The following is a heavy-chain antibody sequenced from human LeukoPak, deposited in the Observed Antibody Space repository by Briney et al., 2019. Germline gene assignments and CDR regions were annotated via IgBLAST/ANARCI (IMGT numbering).Heavy chain of an antibody. Sequence: SVKVSCKASGGTXSSYAISWVRQAPGQGLEWMGGIIPIFGTANYAQKFQGRVTITADESTSTAYMELSSLRSEDTAVYYCARSVPATAILPPDYWGQGTLVTVSS. D-gene: IGHD2-2*02. J-gene: IGHJ4*02. CDR2: IIPIFGTA. CDR1: GGTXSSYA. V-gene: IGHV1-69*13. CDR3: ARSVPATAILPPDY.